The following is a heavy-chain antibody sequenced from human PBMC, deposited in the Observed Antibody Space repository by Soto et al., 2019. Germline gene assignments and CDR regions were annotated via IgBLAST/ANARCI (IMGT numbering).Heavy chain of an antibody. J-gene: IGHJ4*02. CDR2: INDSGSP. Sequence: SETLSLTCAVSGGSFRGYFWSWIRQSPDKGLEWIGEINDSGSPYYNPSLRSRVTISADTSKNQISLKLPSPTAADTAVYYCARGVGSSPPQYWGRGTLVTVSS. CDR1: GGSFRGYF. V-gene: IGHV4-34*01. D-gene: IGHD1-26*01. CDR3: ARGVGSSPPQY.